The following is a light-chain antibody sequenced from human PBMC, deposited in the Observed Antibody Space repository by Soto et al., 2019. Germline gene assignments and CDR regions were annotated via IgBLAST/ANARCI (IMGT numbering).Light chain of an antibody. Sequence: QSALTQPRSVSWSPGQSVAISCTGTSSDVGGYNYVSWYQQHPGKAPKVMIYDVSKRPSGVPDRFSGSKSGNTASLTISGLQAEDEADYYCCSYAGGPYVFGTGTKVTVL. CDR2: DVS. CDR1: SSDVGGYNY. CDR3: CSYAGGPYV. J-gene: IGLJ1*01. V-gene: IGLV2-11*01.